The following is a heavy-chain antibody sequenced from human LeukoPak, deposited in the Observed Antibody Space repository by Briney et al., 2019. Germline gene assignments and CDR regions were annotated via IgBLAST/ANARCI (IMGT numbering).Heavy chain of an antibody. V-gene: IGHV1-2*02. CDR3: ARVTENCSGGSCYPAAFDI. CDR2: INPNSGGT. Sequence: ASVTLSCKASGYTFTGYYMHWVRQAPGQGLEWMGWINPNSGGTNYAQKFQGRVTMTRDTSISTAYMELSRLRSDDTAVYYCARVTENCSGGSCYPAAFDIWGQGTMVTVSS. CDR1: GYTFTGYY. D-gene: IGHD2-15*01. J-gene: IGHJ3*02.